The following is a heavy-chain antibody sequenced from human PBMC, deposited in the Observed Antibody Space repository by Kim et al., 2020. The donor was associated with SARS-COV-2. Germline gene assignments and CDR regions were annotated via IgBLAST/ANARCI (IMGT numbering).Heavy chain of an antibody. V-gene: IGHV3-15*01. Sequence: GGSPRLSCAASGFTFSNAWMSWVRQAPGKGLEWVGRIKSKTDGGTTDYAAPVKGRFTISRDDSKNTLYLQMNSLKTEDTAVYYCTTDLHDYGDLDYWGQGTLVTVSS. CDR3: TTDLHDYGDLDY. CDR2: IKSKTDGGTT. CDR1: GFTFSNAW. J-gene: IGHJ4*02. D-gene: IGHD4-17*01.